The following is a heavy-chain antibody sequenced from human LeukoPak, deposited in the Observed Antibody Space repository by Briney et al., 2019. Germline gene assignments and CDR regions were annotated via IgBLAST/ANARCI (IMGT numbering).Heavy chain of an antibody. D-gene: IGHD1-26*01. Sequence: GGSLRLSCAASGFTFSDYYMSWIRQAPGKGLEWVSYISSSGSTIYYADSVKGRFTISRDNAKNSLYLQMNSLRAEGTAVYYCARVSATTHFDYWGQGTLVTVSS. V-gene: IGHV3-11*04. CDR1: GFTFSDYY. CDR2: ISSSGSTI. J-gene: IGHJ4*02. CDR3: ARVSATTHFDY.